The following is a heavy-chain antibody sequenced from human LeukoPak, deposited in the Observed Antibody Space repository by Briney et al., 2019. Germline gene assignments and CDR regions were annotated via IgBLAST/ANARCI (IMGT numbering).Heavy chain of an antibody. CDR1: GDSISSSSYC. Sequence: SSETLSPTCTVSGDSISSSSYCWDWIRQPPGKGLEWIGNIYNSANTHYNPSLKTRITMSVDTSKNQFSLKLNSVTAADTGIYYCARHSRSAYTGYGNAFDIWGQGTMVTVSS. J-gene: IGHJ3*02. CDR3: ARHSRSAYTGYGNAFDI. D-gene: IGHD5-12*01. V-gene: IGHV4-39*01. CDR2: IYNSANT.